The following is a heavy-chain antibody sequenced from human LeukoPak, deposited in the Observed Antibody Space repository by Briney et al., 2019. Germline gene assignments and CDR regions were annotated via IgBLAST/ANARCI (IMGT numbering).Heavy chain of an antibody. J-gene: IGHJ4*02. Sequence: SVKVSCKASGGTFSSYAISWVRQAPGQGLEWMGRIIPIFGTANYAQKFQGRVTITRNTSISTAYMELGSLRSEDTAVYYCARGSGGLADYWGQGTLVTVSS. CDR2: IIPIFGTA. V-gene: IGHV1-69*05. CDR3: ARGSGGLADY. CDR1: GGTFSSYA. D-gene: IGHD6-25*01.